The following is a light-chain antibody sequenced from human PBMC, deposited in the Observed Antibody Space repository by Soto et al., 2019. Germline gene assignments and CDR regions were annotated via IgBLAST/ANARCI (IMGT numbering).Light chain of an antibody. CDR2: GAS. CDR3: QQYGSAQA. Sequence: EIVLTQSPGTLSLSPGERATLSCRASQSVSSSYLAWYQQKPGQAPRLLIYGASSRSTSIPDRFSGSGTGTDFTLTFSRLEPEDFVRYYCQQYGSAQAFGGGTKVEIK. CDR1: QSVSSSY. V-gene: IGKV3-20*01. J-gene: IGKJ4*01.